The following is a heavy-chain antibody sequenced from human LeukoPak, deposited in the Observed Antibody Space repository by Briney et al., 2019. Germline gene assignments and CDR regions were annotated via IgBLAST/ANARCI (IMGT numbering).Heavy chain of an antibody. D-gene: IGHD3-3*01. J-gene: IGHJ4*02. Sequence: PGGSLRLSCAASGFTFSSYAMHWVRQAPGKGLEYVSAISSNGGSTYYANSVKGRFTISRDNSKNTLYLQMGSLRAEDMAVYYCARGSRITIFGVVGNYYWGQGTLVTVSS. CDR3: ARGSRITIFGVVGNYY. CDR1: GFTFSSYA. V-gene: IGHV3-64*01. CDR2: ISSNGGST.